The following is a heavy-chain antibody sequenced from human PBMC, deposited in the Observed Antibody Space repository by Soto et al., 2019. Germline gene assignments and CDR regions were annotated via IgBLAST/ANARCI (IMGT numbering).Heavy chain of an antibody. CDR2: INTDGSGT. Sequence: EVPLVESGGGLVQPGGSLRLSCAASGFTLSSYWMHWVRQSPGKGLVWVSRINTDGSGTGYADSVKGRFTISRDNAKNTLYLQMNSLRAEDTAVYYCSREIVGAGDYWGQGTLVTVSS. J-gene: IGHJ4*02. CDR3: SREIVGAGDY. V-gene: IGHV3-74*01. D-gene: IGHD3-22*01. CDR1: GFTLSSYW.